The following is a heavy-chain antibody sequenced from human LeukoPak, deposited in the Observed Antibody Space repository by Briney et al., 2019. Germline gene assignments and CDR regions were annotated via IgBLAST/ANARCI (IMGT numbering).Heavy chain of an antibody. Sequence: PGGSLRLSCAASGSTFSDYWMSWVRQAPGKGLEWVANIKQDGSEKYYVDVVKGRFTISRDNAKNSLFLQMNSLRAEDTAVYCCAREIVDRAFDIWGQGTMVTVSS. D-gene: IGHD5-12*01. V-gene: IGHV3-7*01. CDR1: GSTFSDYW. J-gene: IGHJ3*02. CDR3: AREIVDRAFDI. CDR2: IKQDGSEK.